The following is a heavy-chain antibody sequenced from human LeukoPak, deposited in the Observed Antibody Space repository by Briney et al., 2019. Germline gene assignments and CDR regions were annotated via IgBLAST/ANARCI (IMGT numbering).Heavy chain of an antibody. Sequence: GGSLRLSCAASGFTFSSYTINWVRQAPGKGLEWISSITRADSKYYADSVKGRFTISRDNTEKLLHLQMSGLRTEDTAVYYCAKGTGYGTGISDWGQGTLVTVSS. CDR2: ITRADSK. V-gene: IGHV3-48*04. CDR3: AKGTGYGTGISD. D-gene: IGHD2-8*02. J-gene: IGHJ4*02. CDR1: GFTFSSYT.